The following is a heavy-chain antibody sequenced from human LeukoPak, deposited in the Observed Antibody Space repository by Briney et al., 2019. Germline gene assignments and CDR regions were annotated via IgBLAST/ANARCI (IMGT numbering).Heavy chain of an antibody. CDR2: ISAYNGNT. CDR1: GYTFTSYG. CDR3: ASSPTSYYYYYGMDV. Sequence: ASVKVSCKASGYTFTSYGISWVRQAPGQGLEWMGWISAYNGNTNYAQKLQGRVTMTTDTSTSTAYMELRSLRSDDTAVYYCASSPTSYYYYYGMDVWGQGTTVTVSS. V-gene: IGHV1-18*01. J-gene: IGHJ6*02.